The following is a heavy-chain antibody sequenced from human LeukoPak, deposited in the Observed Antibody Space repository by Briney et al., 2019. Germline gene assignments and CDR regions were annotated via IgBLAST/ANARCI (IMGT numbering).Heavy chain of an antibody. J-gene: IGHJ4*02. CDR1: GFTFDDYW. D-gene: IGHD2-2*01. CDR2: INQDGSGK. V-gene: IGHV3-7*01. CDR3: ARGGTSGYSSTRHFWGGNYYFDY. Sequence: GGSLRLSCGASGFTFDDYWMSWVRQAPGQGLEWVANINQDGSGKYYLDSAKGRFTISRDNARNSLYLQVNSLRAEDTAVYYCARGGTSGYSSTRHFWGGNYYFDYWGQGSLVTVSS.